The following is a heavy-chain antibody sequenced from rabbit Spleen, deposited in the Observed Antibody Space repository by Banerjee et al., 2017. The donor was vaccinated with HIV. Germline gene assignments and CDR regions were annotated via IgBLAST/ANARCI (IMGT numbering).Heavy chain of an antibody. CDR2: INTATGKP. CDR3: ARDLAGAIGWNFYL. J-gene: IGHJ6*01. CDR1: GFSFSDRDV. D-gene: IGHD4-1*01. Sequence: QEQLEESGGGLVKPEGSLTLTCKASGFSFSDRDVMCWVRQAPGKGLEWIACINTATGKPVYATWAKGRFTISKTSSTTVTLQMTSLTAADTATYFCARDLAGAIGWNFYLWGQGTLVTVS. V-gene: IGHV1S45*01.